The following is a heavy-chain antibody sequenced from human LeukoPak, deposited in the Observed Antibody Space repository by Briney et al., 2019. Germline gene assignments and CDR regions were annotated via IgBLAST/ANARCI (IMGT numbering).Heavy chain of an antibody. Sequence: ASVKVSCKASGGTFSSYAINWVRQATGQGLEWMGWMNPNSGNTGYAQKFQGRVTITRNTSISTAYMELSSLRSEDTAVYYCARGHSIAAAGTADYWGQGTLVTVSS. CDR2: MNPNSGNT. D-gene: IGHD6-13*01. CDR3: ARGHSIAAAGTADY. J-gene: IGHJ4*02. V-gene: IGHV1-8*03. CDR1: GGTFSSYA.